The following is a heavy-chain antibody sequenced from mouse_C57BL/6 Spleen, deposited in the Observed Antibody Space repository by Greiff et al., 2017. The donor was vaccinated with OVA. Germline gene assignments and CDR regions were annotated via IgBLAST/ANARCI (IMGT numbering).Heavy chain of an antibody. CDR3: ARHTTTGAMDD. D-gene: IGHD1-1*01. V-gene: IGHV5-9*01. J-gene: IGHJ4*01. Sequence: EVQRVESGGGLVQPGGSLKLSCAASGFTFSSYTMSWVRQTPETRLEWVATISGGGGNTYYPDSVKGRFTISRDNAKNTLYLHMSSLRTEDTALYNCARHTTTGAMDDWGQGTSVTVSS. CDR1: GFTFSSYT. CDR2: ISGGGGNT.